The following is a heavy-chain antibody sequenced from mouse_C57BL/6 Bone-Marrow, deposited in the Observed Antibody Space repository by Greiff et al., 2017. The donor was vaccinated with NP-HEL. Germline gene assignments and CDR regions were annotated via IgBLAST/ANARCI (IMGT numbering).Heavy chain of an antibody. CDR1: GYTFTSYW. V-gene: IGHV1-61*01. CDR3: AREGYGYASFAY. D-gene: IGHD2-2*01. J-gene: IGHJ3*01. CDR2: IYPSDSET. Sequence: QVQLQQPGAELVRPGSSVKLSCKASGYTFTSYWMDWVKQRPGQGLEWVGNIYPSDSETHYNQKFKDKATLTVDKSSSTAYMQLSSLTSEDSAVYYRAREGYGYASFAYWGQGTLVTVSA.